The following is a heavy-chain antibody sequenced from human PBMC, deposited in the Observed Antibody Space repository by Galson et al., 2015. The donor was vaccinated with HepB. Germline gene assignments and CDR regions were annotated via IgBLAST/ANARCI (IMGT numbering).Heavy chain of an antibody. V-gene: IGHV3-30-3*01. CDR3: ARVGNFGVVIPARPQGTTWYYGMDV. Sequence: SLRLSCAASGFTFSSYAMHWVRQAPGKGLEWVAVISYDGSNKYYADSVKGRFTISRDNSKNTLYLQMNSLRAEDTAVYYCARVGNFGVVIPARPQGTTWYYGMDVWGQGTTVTVSS. CDR2: ISYDGSNK. D-gene: IGHD3-3*01. J-gene: IGHJ6*02. CDR1: GFTFSSYA.